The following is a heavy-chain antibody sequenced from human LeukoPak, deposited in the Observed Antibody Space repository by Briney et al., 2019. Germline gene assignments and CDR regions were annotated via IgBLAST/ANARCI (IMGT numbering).Heavy chain of an antibody. Sequence: PSETLSLTCAVYGGSFSGYYWSWIRQPPGKGLEWIGEINHSGSTNYNPSLKSRVTISVDTSKNQFSLKLSSVTAADTAVYYCARGDSSGYYQNWFDPWGQGTLVTVSS. J-gene: IGHJ5*02. CDR1: GGSFSGYY. V-gene: IGHV4-34*01. D-gene: IGHD3-22*01. CDR2: INHSGST. CDR3: ARGDSSGYYQNWFDP.